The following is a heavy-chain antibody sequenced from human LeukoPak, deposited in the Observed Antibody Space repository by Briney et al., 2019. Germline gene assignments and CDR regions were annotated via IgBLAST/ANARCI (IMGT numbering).Heavy chain of an antibody. D-gene: IGHD5-18*01. Sequence: ASVKVSCKASGGTFSSYAISWVRQAPGQGLEWMGRIIPILGIANYAQKFQGRVTMTRDTSTSTVYMELSSLRSEDTAVYYCARDGAGGTAMASVHAFDIWGQGTMVTVSS. CDR2: IIPILGIA. V-gene: IGHV1-69*04. J-gene: IGHJ3*02. CDR1: GGTFSSYA. CDR3: ARDGAGGTAMASVHAFDI.